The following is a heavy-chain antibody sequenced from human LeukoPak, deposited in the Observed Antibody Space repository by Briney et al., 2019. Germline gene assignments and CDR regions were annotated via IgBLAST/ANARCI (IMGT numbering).Heavy chain of an antibody. J-gene: IGHJ6*04. D-gene: IGHD5-18*01. CDR2: IIPIFGTA. CDR3: ARDLRGAYSYGAPYYYYGMDV. Sequence: GASVKVSCKASGGTFSSYAISWVRQAPGQGLKWMGGIIPIFGTANYAQKFQGRVTITADESTSTAYMELSSLRSEDTAVYYCARDLRGAYSYGAPYYYYGMDVWGKGTTVTVSS. V-gene: IGHV1-69*13. CDR1: GGTFSSYA.